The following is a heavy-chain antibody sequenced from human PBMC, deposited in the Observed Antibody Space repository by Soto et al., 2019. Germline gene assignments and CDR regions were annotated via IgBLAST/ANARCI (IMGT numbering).Heavy chain of an antibody. CDR2: VHYSGST. J-gene: IGHJ4*02. V-gene: IGHV4-39*01. D-gene: IGHD4-17*01. CDR1: GGSISGSSYY. CDR3: ASFSGATYGDYGGGINY. Sequence: SETLSLTCTVSGGSISGSSYYWGWIRQPPGKGLECIGSVHYSGSTDYNLSLKSRVTISVDTSKNQFSLKLTSVTAADTAVYFCASFSGATYGDYGGGINYWGQGTLVTVPS.